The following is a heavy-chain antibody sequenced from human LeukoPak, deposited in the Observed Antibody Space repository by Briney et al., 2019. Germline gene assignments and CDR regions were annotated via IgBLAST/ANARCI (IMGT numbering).Heavy chain of an antibody. D-gene: IGHD5-12*01. J-gene: IGHJ6*03. CDR2: ISGSGGGT. CDR1: GFTFSSYA. CDR3: AKAGNERGYSGYDYYYYYYYMDV. Sequence: GGSLRLSCAASGFTFSSYAMSWVRQAPGKGLEWVSAISGSGGGTYYADGVKGRFTISRDNPKNTLFLQMNSLRAEDTAVYYCAKAGNERGYSGYDYYYYYYYMDVWGKGTTVTVSS. V-gene: IGHV3-23*01.